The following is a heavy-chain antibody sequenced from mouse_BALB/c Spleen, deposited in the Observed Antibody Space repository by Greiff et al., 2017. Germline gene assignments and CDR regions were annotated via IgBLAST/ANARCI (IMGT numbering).Heavy chain of an antibody. Sequence: EVKLQESGPGLVKPSQSLSLTCTVTGYSITSDYAWNWIRQFPGNKLEWMGYISYSGSTSYNPSLKSRISITRDTSKNQFFLQLNSVTTEDTATYYCARCNWDVWFAYWGQGTLVTVSA. CDR2: ISYSGST. D-gene: IGHD4-1*01. J-gene: IGHJ3*01. CDR1: GYSITSDYA. V-gene: IGHV3-2*02. CDR3: ARCNWDVWFAY.